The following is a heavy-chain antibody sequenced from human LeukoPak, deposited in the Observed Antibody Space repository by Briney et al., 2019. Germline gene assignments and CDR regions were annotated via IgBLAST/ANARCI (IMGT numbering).Heavy chain of an antibody. CDR1: GFTFSTYA. J-gene: IGHJ4*02. CDR2: ISTDGGGT. Sequence: GGSLRLSCAASGFTFSTYAMPWVRQAPGKGLEYVSAISTDGGGTYYANSVKGRFTISRDNSKNMLYLQMGSLRPEDMAVYYCAGYGAGSCYDYWGQGTLVTVSS. D-gene: IGHD2-15*01. CDR3: AGYGAGSCYDY. V-gene: IGHV3-64*01.